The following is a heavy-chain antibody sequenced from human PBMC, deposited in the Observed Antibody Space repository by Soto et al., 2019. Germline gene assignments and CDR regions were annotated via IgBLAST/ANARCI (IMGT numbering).Heavy chain of an antibody. CDR2: ISPYNDNT. J-gene: IGHJ6*02. V-gene: IGHV1-18*04. CDR3: AKDKRPTFYYNGMDV. Sequence: SCKASGYTFTTYGVNWVRQAPGRGLEWMGWISPYNDNTNYARRFQGRVTLTTDTSANTAYMELRSLTFDDTAIYYCAKDKRPTFYYNGMDVWGQGTTVTVSS. CDR1: GYTFTTYG.